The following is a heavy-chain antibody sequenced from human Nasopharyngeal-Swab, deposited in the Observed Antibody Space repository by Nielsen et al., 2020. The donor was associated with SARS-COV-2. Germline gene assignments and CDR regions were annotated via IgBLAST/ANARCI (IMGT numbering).Heavy chain of an antibody. J-gene: IGHJ4*02. D-gene: IGHD6-19*01. V-gene: IGHV4-4*07. CDR3: ARGGSGFLHYVFDY. CDR2: IYTSGST. Sequence: SETLSLTCTVSGGSISSYYWSWIRQPAGKGLEWIGRIYTSGSTNYNPSLKSRVTMSVDTSKNQFSLKLSSVTAADTAVYYCARGGSGFLHYVFDYWGQGTLVTVSS. CDR1: GGSISSYY.